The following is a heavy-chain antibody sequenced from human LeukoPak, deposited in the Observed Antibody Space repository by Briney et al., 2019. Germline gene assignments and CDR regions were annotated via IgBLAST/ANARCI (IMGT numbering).Heavy chain of an antibody. D-gene: IGHD6-19*01. Sequence: SETLSLTCTVSGGSISSYCWSWIRQPPGKGLEWIGYIYYSGSTNYNPSLKSRVTISVDTSKNQFSLKLSSVTAADTAVYYCASGAVAGTWGQGTLVTVSS. CDR2: IYYSGST. V-gene: IGHV4-59*01. CDR1: GGSISSYC. CDR3: ASGAVAGT. J-gene: IGHJ5*02.